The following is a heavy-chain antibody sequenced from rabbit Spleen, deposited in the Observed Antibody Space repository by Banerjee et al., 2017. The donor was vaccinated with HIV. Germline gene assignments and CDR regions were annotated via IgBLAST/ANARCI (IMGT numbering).Heavy chain of an antibody. V-gene: IGHV1S40*01. Sequence: QSLEESGGGLVQPEGSLALTCKASGFSFSSSDYICWVRQAPGKGLEWISCIAGSSSDFTYSATWAKGRFTCSKTSSTTVTLQMTSLTVADTATYFCVRGADNGGWSSYFKLWGPGTLVTVS. CDR3: VRGADNGGWSSYFKL. D-gene: IGHD5-1*01. J-gene: IGHJ4*01. CDR1: GFSFSSSDY. CDR2: IAGSSSDFT.